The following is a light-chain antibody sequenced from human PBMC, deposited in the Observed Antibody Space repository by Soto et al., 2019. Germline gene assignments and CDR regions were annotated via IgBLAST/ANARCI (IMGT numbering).Light chain of an antibody. CDR3: QQYGSSPPT. CDR2: DAS. Sequence: EIVLTQSPGTLSLSPGERASLSCRASQSVSSSYLAWYQQIPGQAPRLLINDASRRATGIPDRFSGSGSGTDFTLTISRLEPEDFAVYYCQQYGSSPPTCGQGTKVDIK. CDR1: QSVSSSY. J-gene: IGKJ1*01. V-gene: IGKV3-20*01.